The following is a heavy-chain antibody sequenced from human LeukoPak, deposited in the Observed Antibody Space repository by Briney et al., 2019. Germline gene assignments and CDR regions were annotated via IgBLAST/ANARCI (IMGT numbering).Heavy chain of an antibody. J-gene: IGHJ4*02. CDR1: GFTFSSYW. V-gene: IGHV3-7*03. Sequence: GGSLRLSCAASGFTFSSYWMSWVRQAPGKGPEWVANIKQDGSEKYYVDSVKGRFTISRDNAKNSLYLQMNSLGAEDTAVYYCARDFPPDYGDYFDYWGQGTLVTVSS. D-gene: IGHD4-17*01. CDR3: ARDFPPDYGDYFDY. CDR2: IKQDGSEK.